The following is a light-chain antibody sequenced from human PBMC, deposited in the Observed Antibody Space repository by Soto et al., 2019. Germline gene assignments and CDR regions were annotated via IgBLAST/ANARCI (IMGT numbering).Light chain of an antibody. V-gene: IGKV3-20*01. J-gene: IGKJ2*01. CDR2: GAS. CDR1: QSVSGSS. CDR3: QQYGSSPYT. Sequence: EIGWTQSPGTLSLSPGERATLSCRASQSVSGSSLAWYQQKPGQAPRLLIYGASSRATGIPDRFSGSGSGTDFTLTISRLEPEDFAVYYCQQYGSSPYTFGQGTKLEIK.